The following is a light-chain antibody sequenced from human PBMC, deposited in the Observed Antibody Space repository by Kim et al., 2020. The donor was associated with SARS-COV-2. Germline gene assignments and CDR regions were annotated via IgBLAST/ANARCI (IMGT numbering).Light chain of an antibody. CDR3: QAWDSNVVV. CDR1: KLGDKY. CDR2: QDD. J-gene: IGLJ2*01. Sequence: SYELTQPLSVSVSPGQTASITCSGEKLGDKYACWYQQKSGQSPVLVIYQDDERPSGIPERFSGSNSGNTATLVISATQAVDEADYYCQAWDSNVVVFGGG. V-gene: IGLV3-1*01.